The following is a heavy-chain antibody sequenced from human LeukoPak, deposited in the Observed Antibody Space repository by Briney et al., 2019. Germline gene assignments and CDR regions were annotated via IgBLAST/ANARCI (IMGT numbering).Heavy chain of an antibody. J-gene: IGHJ3*02. CDR2: ISTDGGST. CDR1: GFTFSTYA. V-gene: IGHV3-64*04. CDR3: ARNILFAFDI. Sequence: TGGSLRLSCSASGFTFSTYAMHWVRQAPGKGLEEVSAISTDGGSTYYADSMKGRFTISRDNSKNTLYLQVNSLRAEDTAMYYCARNILFAFDIWGQGTMVSVSS. D-gene: IGHD2/OR15-2a*01.